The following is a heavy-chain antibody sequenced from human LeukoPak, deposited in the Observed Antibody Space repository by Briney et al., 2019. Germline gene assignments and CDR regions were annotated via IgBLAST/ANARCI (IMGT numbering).Heavy chain of an antibody. CDR1: GGSFSSYT. J-gene: IGHJ4*02. CDR2: IIPNYGAT. D-gene: IGHD5-24*01. V-gene: IGHV1-69*01. Sequence: SVKVSCKASGGSFSSYTINWVRQAPGQGLEWMGEIIPNYGATNYAQKFQGRVTISADSSTSTAYMELISLTSDYTAVYYCARDYTIKAPYFDYWGQGTLVTVSS. CDR3: ARDYTIKAPYFDY.